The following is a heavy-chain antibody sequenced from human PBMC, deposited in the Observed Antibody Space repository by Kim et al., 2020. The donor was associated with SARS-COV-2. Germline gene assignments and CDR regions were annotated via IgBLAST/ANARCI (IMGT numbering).Heavy chain of an antibody. CDR3: ARDKFKTRNVVGLIMKSFDP. J-gene: IGHJ5*02. D-gene: IGHD2-21*01. Sequence: GGSLRLSCAASGFTFNSYGLHWVRLAPAKGLEWVSTISFDGSKIDYADSVKGRFTITRDNSKNFVYLQMNSLRAEDTAIYFCARDKFKTRNVVGLIMKSFDPWGQGTLVTVSS. CDR1: GFTFNSYG. CDR2: ISFDGSKI. V-gene: IGHV3-30*03.